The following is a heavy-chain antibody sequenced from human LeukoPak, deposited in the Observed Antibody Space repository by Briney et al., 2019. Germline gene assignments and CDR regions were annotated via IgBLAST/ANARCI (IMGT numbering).Heavy chain of an antibody. CDR1: GYTFTSYY. V-gene: IGHV1-2*02. J-gene: IGHJ4*02. Sequence: ASVKVSCKASGYTFTSYYMHWVRQAPGQGLEWMGWINPNSGGTNYAQKFQGRVTMTRDTSISTAYMELSRLRSDDTAVYYCARDGGSSSWYALDYWGQGTLVTVSS. CDR2: INPNSGGT. D-gene: IGHD6-13*01. CDR3: ARDGGSSSWYALDY.